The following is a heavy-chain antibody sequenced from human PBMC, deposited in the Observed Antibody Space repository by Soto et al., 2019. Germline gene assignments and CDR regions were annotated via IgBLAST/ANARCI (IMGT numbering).Heavy chain of an antibody. CDR3: AGSIVGAPRVVYYYYYYGMDV. V-gene: IGHV1-69*12. CDR2: IIPIFGTA. Sequence: QVQLVQSGAEVKKPGSSVKVSCKASGGTFSSYAISWVRQAPGQGLEWMGGIIPIFGTANYAQKFQGRVTITADDATSTAYMEVSSLRSEDTAVYYCAGSIVGAPRVVYYYYYYGMDVWGQGTTVTVSS. CDR1: GGTFSSYA. J-gene: IGHJ6*02. D-gene: IGHD1-26*01.